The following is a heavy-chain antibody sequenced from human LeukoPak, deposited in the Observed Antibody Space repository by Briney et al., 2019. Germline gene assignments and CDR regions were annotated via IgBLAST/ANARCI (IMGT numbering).Heavy chain of an antibody. CDR3: AKDIGWWFGDKGEYFQH. V-gene: IGHV3-9*01. J-gene: IGHJ1*01. CDR2: ISWNSGSI. D-gene: IGHD3-10*01. Sequence: GGSLRLSCAASGFTFDDYAMHWVRQAPGKGLEWVSGISWNSGSIGYADSVKGRFTISRDNAKSSLYLQMNSLRDEDTALYYCAKDIGWWFGDKGEYFQHWGQGTLVTVSS. CDR1: GFTFDDYA.